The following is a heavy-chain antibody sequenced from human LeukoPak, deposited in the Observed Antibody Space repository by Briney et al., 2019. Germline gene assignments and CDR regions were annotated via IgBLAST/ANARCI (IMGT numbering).Heavy chain of an antibody. CDR2: VDPEDGET. J-gene: IGHJ3*02. Sequence: GASVKASCKASGYTFTDYYMHWVQQAPGKGLEWMGRVDPEDGETIYAEKFQGRVTITADTSTDTAYMELSSLRSEDTAVYYCARDRNVDDFWSGYYSVLAFDIWGQGTMVTVSS. CDR1: GYTFTDYY. D-gene: IGHD3-3*01. CDR3: ARDRNVDDFWSGYYSVLAFDI. V-gene: IGHV1-69-2*01.